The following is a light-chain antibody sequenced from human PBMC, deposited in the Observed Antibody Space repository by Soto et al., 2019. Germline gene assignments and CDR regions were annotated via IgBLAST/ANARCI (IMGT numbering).Light chain of an antibody. V-gene: IGKV3-20*01. J-gene: IGKJ3*01. Sequence: EIVLTQSPGTLSLSPGGRATLSCRASQSVSSSYLAWYQQKPGQAPRLLIYGASSRATGIPDRFSGSGSGTDFTLTISRLEPEDFAVYYCQQYGSSPDTFGPGTKVDIK. CDR1: QSVSSSY. CDR2: GAS. CDR3: QQYGSSPDT.